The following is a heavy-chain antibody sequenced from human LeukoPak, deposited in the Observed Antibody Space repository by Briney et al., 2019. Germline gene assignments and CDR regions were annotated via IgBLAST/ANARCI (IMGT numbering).Heavy chain of an antibody. V-gene: IGHV1-18*01. CDR1: GYTFTRYG. J-gene: IGHJ3*02. CDR3: ARVGYDSSGRHRYAFDI. D-gene: IGHD3-22*01. Sequence: ASVKVSCKASGYTFTRYGISWVRQAPGQGLEWMGWINPNNGNTNYVQKLQGRVTMTTDTSTSTAYMELRSLRSDDTAVYYCARVGYDSSGRHRYAFDIWGQGTMVTVSS. CDR2: INPNNGNT.